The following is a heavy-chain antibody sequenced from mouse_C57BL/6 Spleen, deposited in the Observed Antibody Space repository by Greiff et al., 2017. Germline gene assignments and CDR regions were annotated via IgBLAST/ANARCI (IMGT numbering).Heavy chain of an antibody. CDR2: ISSGSSTI. Sequence: DVKLVESGGGLVKPGGSLKLSCAASGFTFSDYGMHWVRQAPEKGLEWVAYISSGSSTIYYADTVKGRFTISRDNAKNTLFLQMTSLRSEDTAMYYCARKSLTGRFAYWGQGTLVTVSA. CDR1: GFTFSDYG. CDR3: ARKSLTGRFAY. D-gene: IGHD4-1*01. J-gene: IGHJ3*01. V-gene: IGHV5-17*01.